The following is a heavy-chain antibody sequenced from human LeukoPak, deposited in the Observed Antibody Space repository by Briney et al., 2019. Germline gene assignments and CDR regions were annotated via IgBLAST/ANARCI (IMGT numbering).Heavy chain of an antibody. CDR1: GFTFSSYA. J-gene: IGHJ4*02. CDR3: ARGDQSIRYFDWGYYFDY. CDR2: ISSSSSTI. V-gene: IGHV3-48*04. Sequence: PGGSLRLSCAASGFTFSSYAMNWVRQAPGKGLEWVSYISSSSSTIYYADSVKGRFTISRDNAKNSLYLQMNSLRAEDAAVYYCARGDQSIRYFDWGYYFDYWGQGTLVTVSS. D-gene: IGHD3-9*01.